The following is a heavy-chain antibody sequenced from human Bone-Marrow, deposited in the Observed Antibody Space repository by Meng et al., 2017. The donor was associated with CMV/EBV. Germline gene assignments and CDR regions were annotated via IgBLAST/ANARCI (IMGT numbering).Heavy chain of an antibody. V-gene: IGHV1-18*01. J-gene: IGHJ3*02. CDR3: ARDIRRKNGYCSSTSCRTDAFDI. CDR2: ISAYNGNT. Sequence: ASVKVSCKASGGTFSSYAISWVRQAPGQGLEWMGWISAYNGNTNYAQKLQGRVTMTTDTSTSTAYMELRSLRSDDTAVYYCARDIRRKNGYCSSTSCRTDAFDIWGQGTRVTGSS. D-gene: IGHD2-2*03. CDR1: GGTFSSYA.